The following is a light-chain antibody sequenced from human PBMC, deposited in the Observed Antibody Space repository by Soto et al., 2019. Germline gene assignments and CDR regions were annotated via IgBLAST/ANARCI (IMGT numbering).Light chain of an antibody. CDR1: EDISSF. CDR2: IAS. V-gene: IGKV1-9*01. Sequence: DIQLTQSPSFLSASVGARVTITCRASEDISSFLSWYQQKPGKIPKLLISIASTLQSGVPSRFSGSGSGTEFTLTICGLQPEDFATYYCQQFNSYPITFGQGTRLDI. CDR3: QQFNSYPIT. J-gene: IGKJ5*01.